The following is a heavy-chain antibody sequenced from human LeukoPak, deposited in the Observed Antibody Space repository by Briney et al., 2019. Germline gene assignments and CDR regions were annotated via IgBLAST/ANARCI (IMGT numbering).Heavy chain of an antibody. CDR2: ISYDGSNK. CDR1: GFTFSSYA. Sequence: GGSLRLSCAASGFTFSSYAMHWVRQAPGKGLEGVAVISYDGSNKYYADSVKGRFTISRDNSKNTLYLQMNSLRAEDTAVYYCAREGREGQYCSGGSCPWGNWFDPWGQGTLVTVSS. D-gene: IGHD2-15*01. J-gene: IGHJ5*02. CDR3: AREGREGQYCSGGSCPWGNWFDP. V-gene: IGHV3-30-3*01.